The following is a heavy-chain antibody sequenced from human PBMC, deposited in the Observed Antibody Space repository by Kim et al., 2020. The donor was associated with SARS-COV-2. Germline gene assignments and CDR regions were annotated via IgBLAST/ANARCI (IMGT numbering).Heavy chain of an antibody. Sequence: SETLSLTCTVSGGSISSSNWWSWVRQPPGKGLEWIGEIYHTGSTNYNPSLKTRVTISVDKSKNQFSLKLSSVTAADTAVYYCARDRVVSGTGYYWGQGTLVTVSS. J-gene: IGHJ4*02. CDR2: IYHTGST. D-gene: IGHD1-26*01. CDR1: GGSISSSNW. CDR3: ARDRVVSGTGYY. V-gene: IGHV4-4*02.